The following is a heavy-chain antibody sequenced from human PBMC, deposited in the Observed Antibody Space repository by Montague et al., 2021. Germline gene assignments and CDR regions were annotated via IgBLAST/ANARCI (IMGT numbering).Heavy chain of an antibody. J-gene: IGHJ6*02. CDR2: TSYDGTNK. V-gene: IGHV3-30*18. CDR1: GFSFSDYG. CDR3: AKDRGYGSGWGAFYAMDV. Sequence: SLRLSCAVSGFSFSDYGMHWVRQAPGKGLEWVAVTSYDGTNKHYADSVKGRFTISRDNSENTLHEQMNGLRAEDTAVYFCAKDRGYGSGWGAFYAMDVWGQGTTVTVSS. D-gene: IGHD5-18*01.